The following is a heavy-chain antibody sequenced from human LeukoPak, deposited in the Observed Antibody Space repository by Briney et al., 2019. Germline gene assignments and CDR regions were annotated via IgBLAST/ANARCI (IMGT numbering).Heavy chain of an antibody. Sequence: SETLSLTCSVSGASVTTGIVYWTWFRQLPGKGLEWIGFIYDSGSTYYNPSLKSRVTILLKTSTNQFSLNLSSVTAADTAVYYCACLPWSAFYYDTSGSKQVTSWGQGTLVTVSS. CDR1: GASVTTGIVY. CDR2: IYDSGST. D-gene: IGHD3-22*01. CDR3: ACLPWSAFYYDTSGSKQVTS. V-gene: IGHV4-31*02. J-gene: IGHJ5*02.